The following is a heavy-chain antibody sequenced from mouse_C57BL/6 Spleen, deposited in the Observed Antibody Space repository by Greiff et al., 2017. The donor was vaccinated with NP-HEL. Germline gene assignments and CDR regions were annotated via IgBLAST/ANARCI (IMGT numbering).Heavy chain of an antibody. CDR3: ARRDYYGSSSEDY. CDR2: IDPSDSYT. CDR1: GYTFTSYW. Sequence: QVQLQQPGAELVKPGASVKLSCKASGYTFTSYWMQWVKQRPGQGLEWIGEIDPSDSYTNYNQKFKGKATLTVDKSSSTAYMQLSSLTSEDSAVYYCARRDYYGSSSEDYWGQGTTLTVSS. V-gene: IGHV1-50*01. J-gene: IGHJ2*01. D-gene: IGHD1-1*01.